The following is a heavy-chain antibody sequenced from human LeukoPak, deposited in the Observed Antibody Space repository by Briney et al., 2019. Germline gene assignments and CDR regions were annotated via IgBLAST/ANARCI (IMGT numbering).Heavy chain of an antibody. CDR1: GGSISSGDYC. D-gene: IGHD4-17*01. CDR3: ARDRAYGDYVSGDY. J-gene: IGHJ4*02. CDR2: IYYSGST. V-gene: IGHV4-30-4*01. Sequence: SETLSLTCTVSGGSISSGDYCWSWIRQPPGKGLEWIGYIYYSGSTYYNPSLKSRITISVDTSKNQFSLKLSSVTAADTAVYYCARDRAYGDYVSGDYWGQGTLVTVSS.